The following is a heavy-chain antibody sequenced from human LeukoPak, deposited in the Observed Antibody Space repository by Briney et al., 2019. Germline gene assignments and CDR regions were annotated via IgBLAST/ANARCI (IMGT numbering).Heavy chain of an antibody. D-gene: IGHD3-9*01. V-gene: IGHV4-59*12. CDR2: IYYSGST. CDR3: ARGDDILTGYGNPYGMDV. CDR1: GGSISSYY. J-gene: IGHJ6*02. Sequence: SETLSLTCTVSGGSISSYYWSWIRQPPGKGLEWIGYIYYSGSTNYNPSLKSRVTISVDTSKNQFSLKLSSVTAADTAVYYCARGDDILTGYGNPYGMDVWGQGTTVTVSS.